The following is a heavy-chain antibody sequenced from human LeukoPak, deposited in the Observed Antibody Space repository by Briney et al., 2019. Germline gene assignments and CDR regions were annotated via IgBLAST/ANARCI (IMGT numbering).Heavy chain of an antibody. D-gene: IGHD6-13*01. J-gene: IGHJ6*03. V-gene: IGHV3-9*03. Sequence: PGGSLRLSCAASGFTFDDYAMHWVRQAPGKGLEWVSGISWNSGSMGYADSVKGRFTISRDNAKNSLYLQMNSLRAEDMALYYCAKASSSSRFYYMDVWGKGTTVTVSS. CDR1: GFTFDDYA. CDR2: ISWNSGSM. CDR3: AKASSSSRFYYMDV.